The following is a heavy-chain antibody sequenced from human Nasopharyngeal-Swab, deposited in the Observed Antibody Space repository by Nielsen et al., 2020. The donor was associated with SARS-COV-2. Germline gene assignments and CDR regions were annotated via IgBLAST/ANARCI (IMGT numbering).Heavy chain of an antibody. Sequence: GESLKISCAASGFSFSSYWMSWVRQAPGKGLEWVANIKQDGSEKYYVDSVKGRFTISRDNAKNSLYLQMNSLRAEDTAVYYCARLESSSWYWSYWGQGTLVTVSS. J-gene: IGHJ4*02. CDR3: ARLESSSWYWSY. D-gene: IGHD6-13*01. CDR1: GFSFSSYW. V-gene: IGHV3-7*01. CDR2: IKQDGSEK.